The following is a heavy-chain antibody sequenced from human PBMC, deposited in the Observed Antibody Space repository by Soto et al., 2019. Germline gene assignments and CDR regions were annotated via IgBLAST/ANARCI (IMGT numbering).Heavy chain of an antibody. Sequence: EVQLVESGGGLVQPGRSLRLSCAASGFTFDDYAMHWVRQAPGKGLEWVSGISWNSGSIGYADSVKGRFTISRDNAKNSLYLQMNSLRAGDTALYYCAKGAVVPAFDIWGQGTMVTVSS. V-gene: IGHV3-9*01. CDR3: AKGAVVPAFDI. CDR2: ISWNSGSI. CDR1: GFTFDDYA. J-gene: IGHJ3*02. D-gene: IGHD2-15*01.